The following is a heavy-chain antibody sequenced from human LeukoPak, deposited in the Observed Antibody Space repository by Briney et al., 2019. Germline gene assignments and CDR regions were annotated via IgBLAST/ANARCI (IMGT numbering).Heavy chain of an antibody. CDR1: GFTFSSYG. CDR2: ISGSGGST. D-gene: IGHD3-10*01. Sequence: GGSLRLSCAASGFTFSSYGMSWVRQAPGKGLEWVSAISGSGGSTYYADSVKGRFTISRDNSKNTLYLQMNSLRAEDTAVYYCAKDHGDRHYYGSDYWGQGTLVTVSS. CDR3: AKDHGDRHYYGSDY. V-gene: IGHV3-23*01. J-gene: IGHJ4*02.